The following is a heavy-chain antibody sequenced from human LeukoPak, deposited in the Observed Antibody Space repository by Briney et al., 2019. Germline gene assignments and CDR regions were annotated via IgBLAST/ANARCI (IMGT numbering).Heavy chain of an antibody. CDR3: ARLNGMGRDYYYYMDV. CDR1: GYSFTSYW. CDR2: IYPGDSDT. V-gene: IGHV5-51*01. D-gene: IGHD3-10*01. Sequence: GESLKISCKGSGYSFTSYWIGWVRQMPGKGLEWMGIIYPGDSDTRYSPSFQGQVTISVDKSISTAYLQWSSLKAPDTAMYYCARLNGMGRDYYYYMDVWGKGTTVTVSS. J-gene: IGHJ6*03.